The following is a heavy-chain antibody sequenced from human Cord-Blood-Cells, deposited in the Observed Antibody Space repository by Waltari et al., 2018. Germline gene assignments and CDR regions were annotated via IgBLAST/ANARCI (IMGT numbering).Heavy chain of an antibody. CDR3: AREWGDAFDI. J-gene: IGHJ3*02. CDR2: INHSGST. D-gene: IGHD1-26*01. Sequence: QVQLQQWGAGLLKPSEPLSLPCAVYGGSFTGYYWSWVRQPPGKGLECIGEINHSGSTNYNPSLKSRVTISVDTSKNQFSLKLSSVTAADTAVYYCAREWGDAFDIWGQGTMVTVSS. V-gene: IGHV4-34*01. CDR1: GGSFTGYY.